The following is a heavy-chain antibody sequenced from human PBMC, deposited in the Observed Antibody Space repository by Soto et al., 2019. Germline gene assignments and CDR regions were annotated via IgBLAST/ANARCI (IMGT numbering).Heavy chain of an antibody. CDR1: GFTFSSYA. V-gene: IGHV3-64D*06. D-gene: IGHD3-10*01. CDR2: ISSNGGST. CDR3: VKDLVTMVRGVIIENYYYYGMDV. J-gene: IGHJ6*02. Sequence: GGSLRLSCSASGFTFSSYAMHWVRQAPGKGLEYVSAISSNGGSTYYADSVKGRFTISRDNSKNTLYPQMSSLRAEDTAVYYCVKDLVTMVRGVIIENYYYYGMDVWGQGTTVTVSS.